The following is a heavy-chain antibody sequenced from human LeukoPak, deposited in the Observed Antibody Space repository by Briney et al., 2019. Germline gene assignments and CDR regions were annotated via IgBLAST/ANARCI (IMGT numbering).Heavy chain of an antibody. CDR1: GFTFDDYA. D-gene: IGHD2-8*01. Sequence: GGSLRLSCAASGFTFDDYAMHWVRQAPGKGLEWVSGISWNSGSIGYADSVKGRFTISRDNAKNSLYLQMNSLRAEDMALYYCAKGSMDAFDIWGQGTIVTVSS. V-gene: IGHV3-9*03. CDR3: AKGSMDAFDI. J-gene: IGHJ3*02. CDR2: ISWNSGSI.